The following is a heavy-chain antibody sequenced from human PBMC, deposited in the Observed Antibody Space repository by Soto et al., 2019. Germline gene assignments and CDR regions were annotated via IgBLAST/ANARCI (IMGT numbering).Heavy chain of an antibody. J-gene: IGHJ5*02. CDR2: IDGDDDK. Sequence: ASRPTRVRTTQAFTQSFTLSGLSLSTSEMSVSWIRQPPGKALEWLALIDGDDDKYYSTSLKTRPTISKDTSKNQVVLTMTNMDPVDTATYYCARATSYTSSWPSNWFGPWGQGTLVTVSS. D-gene: IGHD6-13*01. CDR3: ARATSYTSSWPSNWFGP. CDR1: GLSLSTSEMS. V-gene: IGHV2-70*01.